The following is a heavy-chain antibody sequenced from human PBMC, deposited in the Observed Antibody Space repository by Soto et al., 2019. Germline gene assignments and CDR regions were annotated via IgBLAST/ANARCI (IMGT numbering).Heavy chain of an antibody. D-gene: IGHD4-17*01. V-gene: IGHV3-33*01. CDR3: ARAGGTTVTGLWHFDS. CDR2: IWYDGTQK. Sequence: QVQLEESGGGVVQPGRSLRLSCEASGFTFNTYSMHWVRQPLGKGLEWLAAIWYDGTQKYYADSVKGRFIISRDNSKKTLYLEMNSLRAEDTAVYYCARAGGTTVTGLWHFDSWGQGTLVTVSS. J-gene: IGHJ4*02. CDR1: GFTFNTYS.